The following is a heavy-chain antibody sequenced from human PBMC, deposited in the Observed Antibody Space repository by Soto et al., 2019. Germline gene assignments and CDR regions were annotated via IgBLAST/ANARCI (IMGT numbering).Heavy chain of an antibody. J-gene: IGHJ6*03. CDR3: ARDAKWSDKVGTDYYYYYMDV. D-gene: IGHD3-3*01. Sequence: GGSLRLSCAASGFTFSSYSMNWVRQAPGKGLEWVSSISSSSSYIYYADSVKGRFTISRDNAKNSLYLQMNSLRAEDTAVYYCARDAKWSDKVGTDYYYYYMDVWGKGTTVTVSS. CDR2: ISSSSSYI. CDR1: GFTFSSYS. V-gene: IGHV3-21*01.